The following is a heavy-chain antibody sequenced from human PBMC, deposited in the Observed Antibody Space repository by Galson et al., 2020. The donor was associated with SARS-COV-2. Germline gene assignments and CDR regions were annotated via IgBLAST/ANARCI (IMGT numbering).Heavy chain of an antibody. J-gene: IGHJ6*02. CDR1: GGSFSGYY. D-gene: IGHD2-2*01. CDR2: INHSGST. CDR3: ARDYLQVVPAAMLGFGGGVEYYYYGMDV. Sequence: SETLSLTCAVYGGSFSGYYWSWIRQPPGKGLEWIGEINHSGSTNYNPSLKSRVTISVDTSTNQFSLKLSSVTAADTAVYYCARDYLQVVPAAMLGFGGGVEYYYYGMDVWGQGTTVTVSS. V-gene: IGHV4-34*01.